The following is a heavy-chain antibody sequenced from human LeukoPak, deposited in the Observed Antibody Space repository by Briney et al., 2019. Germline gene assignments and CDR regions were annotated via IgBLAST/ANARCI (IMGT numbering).Heavy chain of an antibody. J-gene: IGHJ4*02. D-gene: IGHD3-9*01. V-gene: IGHV3-23*01. CDR1: GFTFSSYS. Sequence: PGGSLRLSCAASGFTFSSYSMTWVRQAPGRGLEWVSGISGTSGSTYYANSVKGRFTISRDNSKNTLYLQMNTLRAEDTALYSCEKYPVHILTSYYTTFDYWGQGTLVTVSS. CDR3: EKYPVHILTSYYTTFDY. CDR2: ISGTSGST.